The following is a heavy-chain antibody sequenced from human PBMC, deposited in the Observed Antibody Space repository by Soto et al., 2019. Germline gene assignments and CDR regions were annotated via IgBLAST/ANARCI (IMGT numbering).Heavy chain of an antibody. V-gene: IGHV3-48*02. CDR2: ISSSSSTI. J-gene: IGHJ6*02. D-gene: IGHD3-9*01. Sequence: GGSLRLSCAASGFTFSSYSMNWVRQAPGKGLEWVSYISSSSSTIYYADSVKGRFTISRDNAKNSLYLQMNSLRDEDTAVYYCARMVDILTTYYYYGMDVWGQGTTVTVSS. CDR3: ARMVDILTTYYYYGMDV. CDR1: GFTFSSYS.